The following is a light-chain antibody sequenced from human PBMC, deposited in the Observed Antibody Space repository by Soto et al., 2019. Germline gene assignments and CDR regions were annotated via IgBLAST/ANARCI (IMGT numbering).Light chain of an antibody. CDR1: SSDVGGYNY. V-gene: IGLV2-8*01. J-gene: IGLJ3*02. Sequence: QSALTQPPSASGSPGQSVAISCTGTSSDVGGYNYVSWYQQHPGKAPKLMIYEVNKRPSGVPDRFSGSKSGNTASLTVSGLQAEDEADYYCCSYADTTTWVFGGGTKVTVL. CDR2: EVN. CDR3: CSYADTTTWV.